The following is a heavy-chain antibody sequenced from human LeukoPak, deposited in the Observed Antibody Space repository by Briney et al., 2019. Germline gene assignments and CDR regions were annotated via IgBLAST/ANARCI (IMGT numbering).Heavy chain of an antibody. Sequence: PGGSLRLSCAASGFTFSSYTMNWVRQAPGKGLEWVSAISGSGGSTYYADSVKGWFTISRDNSKNTLYLQMNSLRAEDTAVYYCAKYYYYDSSGYLFWGQGTLVTVSS. V-gene: IGHV3-23*01. CDR1: GFTFSSYT. CDR2: ISGSGGST. D-gene: IGHD3-22*01. J-gene: IGHJ4*02. CDR3: AKYYYYDSSGYLF.